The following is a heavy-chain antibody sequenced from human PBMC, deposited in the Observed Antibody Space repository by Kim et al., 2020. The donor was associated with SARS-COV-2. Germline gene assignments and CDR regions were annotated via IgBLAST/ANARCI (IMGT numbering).Heavy chain of an antibody. CDR3: ARDFGDENAEYFQH. J-gene: IGHJ1*01. D-gene: IGHD2-21*01. Sequence: ASVKVSCKASGYTFTSYGISWVRQAPGQGLEWMGWISAYNGNTNYAQKLQGRVTMTTDTSTSTAYMELRSLRSDDTAVYYCARDFGDENAEYFQHWGQGTLVTVSS. CDR2: ISAYNGNT. CDR1: GYTFTSYG. V-gene: IGHV1-18*01.